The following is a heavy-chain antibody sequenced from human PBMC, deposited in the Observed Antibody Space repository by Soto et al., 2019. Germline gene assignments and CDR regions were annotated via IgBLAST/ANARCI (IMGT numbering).Heavy chain of an antibody. Sequence: GGSLRLSCAASGFTFSSYGMHWVRQAPGKGLEWVAVIWYDGSNKYYADSVKGRFTISRDNSKNTLYLQMNSLRAEDTAVYYCARSAVGVQLWLRITPYYGMDVWGQGTTVTVSS. CDR3: ARSAVGVQLWLRITPYYGMDV. V-gene: IGHV3-33*01. J-gene: IGHJ6*02. CDR2: IWYDGSNK. D-gene: IGHD5-18*01. CDR1: GFTFSSYG.